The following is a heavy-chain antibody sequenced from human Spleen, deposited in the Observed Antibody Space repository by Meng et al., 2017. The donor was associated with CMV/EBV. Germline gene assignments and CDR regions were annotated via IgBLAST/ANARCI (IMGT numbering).Heavy chain of an antibody. D-gene: IGHD3-10*01. Sequence: FSLSTSGVGVGWIRQPPGKALEWLALIYWNDDKRYSPSLKSRLTITKDTSKNQVVLTMTNMDPVDTATYYCARELWFGELSSMNFDYWGQGTLVTVSS. CDR1: FSLSTSGVG. J-gene: IGHJ4*02. CDR2: IYWNDDK. V-gene: IGHV2-5*01. CDR3: ARELWFGELSSMNFDY.